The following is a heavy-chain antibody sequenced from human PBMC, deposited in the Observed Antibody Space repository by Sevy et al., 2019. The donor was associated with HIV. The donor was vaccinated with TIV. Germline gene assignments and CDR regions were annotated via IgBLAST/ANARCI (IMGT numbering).Heavy chain of an antibody. CDR1: EFTFSTYD. J-gene: IGHJ6*02. V-gene: IGHV3-30*18. Sequence: GGSLRLSCTASEFTFSTYDIHWVRQAPGKGLEWVAIISYDGNYRYYSDSVRGRFSMSRDNSNNTAYLQMSGLSVEDTAVYYCAKNRPPGGSYFSRHGMDVWGRGTTVTVSS. CDR3: AKNRPPGGSYFSRHGMDV. CDR2: ISYDGNYR. D-gene: IGHD1-26*01.